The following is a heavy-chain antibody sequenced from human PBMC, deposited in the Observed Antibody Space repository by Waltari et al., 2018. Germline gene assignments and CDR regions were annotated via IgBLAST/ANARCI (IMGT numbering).Heavy chain of an antibody. V-gene: IGHV4-38-2*02. D-gene: IGHD5-18*01. CDR2: IYHSGST. J-gene: IGHJ4*02. CDR3: ASYVDTAMGRFGHY. CDR1: GYSISSGYY. Sequence: QVQLQESGPGLVKPSETLSLTCTVSGYSISSGYYWGWIRQPPGKGLEWIGGIYHSGSTYYNPSLKSRVTISVDTSKNQFSLKLSSVTAADTAVYYCASYVDTAMGRFGHYWGQGTLVTVSS.